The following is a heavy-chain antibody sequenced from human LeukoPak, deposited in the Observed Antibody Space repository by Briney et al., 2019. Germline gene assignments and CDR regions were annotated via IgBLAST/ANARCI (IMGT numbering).Heavy chain of an antibody. CDR3: ARQEYSSTYDY. J-gene: IGHJ4*02. CDR1: GYSISSGYY. D-gene: IGHD6-6*01. V-gene: IGHV4-38-2*01. Sequence: PSETLSLTCAVSGYSISSGYYWGWIRQPPGKGLEWIGSIYHSGSTYYNPSLKSRVTISVDSSKNQFSLKLSSVTAADTAVHYCARQEYSSTYDYWGQGTLVTVSS. CDR2: IYHSGST.